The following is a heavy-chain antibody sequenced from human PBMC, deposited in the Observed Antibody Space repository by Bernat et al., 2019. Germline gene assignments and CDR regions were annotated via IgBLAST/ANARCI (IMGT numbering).Heavy chain of an antibody. CDR2: ISGSGGST. CDR1: GFTFSSYA. V-gene: IGHV3-23*01. CDR3: AKRDFRPSMVRRQKYYFDY. D-gene: IGHD3-10*01. J-gene: IGHJ4*02. Sequence: EVQLLESGGGLVQPGGSLRLSCAASGFTFSSYAMSWVRQAPGKGLEWVSAISGSGGSTYYADSVKGRFTISRDNSKNTLYLQMNSLRAEDTAVYYCAKRDFRPSMVRRQKYYFDYWGQGTLVTVSS.